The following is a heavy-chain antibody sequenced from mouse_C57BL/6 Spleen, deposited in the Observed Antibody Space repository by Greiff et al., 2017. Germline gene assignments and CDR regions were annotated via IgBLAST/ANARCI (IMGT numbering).Heavy chain of an antibody. CDR1: GFTFSDYY. V-gene: IGHV5-12*01. CDR2: ISNGGGST. D-gene: IGHD1-2*01. Sequence: EVNVVESGGGLVQPGGSLKLSCAASGFTFSDYYMYWVRQTPEKRLEWVAYISNGGGSTYYPDTVKGRFTISRDNAKNTLYLQMSRLKSEDTAMYYCARPFITTSRGFAYWGQGTLVTVSA. CDR3: ARPFITTSRGFAY. J-gene: IGHJ3*01.